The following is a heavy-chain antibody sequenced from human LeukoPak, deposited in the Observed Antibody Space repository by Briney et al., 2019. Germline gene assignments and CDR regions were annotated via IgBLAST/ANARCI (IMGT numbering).Heavy chain of an antibody. CDR3: ARDRHPDYYYGMDV. J-gene: IGHJ6*02. CDR1: GYTFTGYY. Sequence: ASVKVSCKASGYTFTGYYMHWVRQAPGQGLEWMGGIIPIFGTANYAQKFQGRVTITADESTSTAYMELSSLRSEDTAVYYCARDRHPDYYYGMDVWGQGTTVTVSS. V-gene: IGHV1-69*13. CDR2: IIPIFGTA.